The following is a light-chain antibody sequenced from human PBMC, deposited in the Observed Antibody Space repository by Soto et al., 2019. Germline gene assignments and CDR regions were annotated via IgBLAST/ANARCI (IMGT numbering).Light chain of an antibody. CDR2: GAS. V-gene: IGKV3-15*01. Sequence: EIVMTQSPATLSVSPGERATLSCRASQSVSSNLAWYQQKPGQAPRLLIYGASTGATGIPARFSGSGSGTEFSLTISSLQSEDCAVYYCQQYNNWPYTFGQGTNLEIK. J-gene: IGKJ2*01. CDR1: QSVSSN. CDR3: QQYNNWPYT.